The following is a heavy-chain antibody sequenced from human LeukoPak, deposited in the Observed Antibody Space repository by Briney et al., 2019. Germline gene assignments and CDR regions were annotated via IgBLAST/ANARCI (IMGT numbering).Heavy chain of an antibody. CDR2: ISSSGSTI. D-gene: IGHD6-19*01. V-gene: IGHV3-11*01. CDR3: ARVRSGWYRIFDY. CDR1: GFTFSDYY. Sequence: GGSLRLSCAASGFTFSDYYMSWIRQAPGKGLEWVSYISSSGSTIYYADPVKGRFTISRDNAKNSLYLQMNSLRAEDTAVYYCARVRSGWYRIFDYWGQGTLVTVSS. J-gene: IGHJ4*02.